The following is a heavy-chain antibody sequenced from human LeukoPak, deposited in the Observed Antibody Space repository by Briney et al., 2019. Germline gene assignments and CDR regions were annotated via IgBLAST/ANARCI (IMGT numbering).Heavy chain of an antibody. Sequence: PGGSLRLSCAASGFTFSSYSMNWVRQAPGKGLEWVSSISSSSSYIYYADSVKGRFTISRDNAKNSLYLQMNSLSAEDTAVYYCARDDSNGFADYWGQGTLVTVSS. CDR2: ISSSSSYI. CDR1: GFTFSSYS. CDR3: ARDDSNGFADY. J-gene: IGHJ4*02. D-gene: IGHD5-18*01. V-gene: IGHV3-21*01.